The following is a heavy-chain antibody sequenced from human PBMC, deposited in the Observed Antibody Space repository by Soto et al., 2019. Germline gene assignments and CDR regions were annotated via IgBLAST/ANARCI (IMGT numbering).Heavy chain of an antibody. J-gene: IGHJ4*02. CDR3: ARSVTTGDYFDY. D-gene: IGHD4-17*01. V-gene: IGHV3-30-3*01. CDR1: GFTFSSYA. Sequence: GGSLRLSCAASGFTFSSYAMHWVRQAPGKGLEWVAVISYDGSNKYYADSVKGRFTISRDNSKNTLYLQMNSLRAEDTAVYYCARSVTTGDYFDYWGQGTLVTVSS. CDR2: ISYDGSNK.